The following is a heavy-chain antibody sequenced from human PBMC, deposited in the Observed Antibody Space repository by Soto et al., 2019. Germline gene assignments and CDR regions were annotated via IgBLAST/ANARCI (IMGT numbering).Heavy chain of an antibody. V-gene: IGHV1-18*04. D-gene: IGHD3-10*01. CDR2: ISAYNGNT. CDR1: GYTFTGYY. Sequence: ASVKVSCKASGYTFTGYYMHWVRQAPGQGLEWMGWISAYNGNTNYAQKLQGRVTMTTDTSTSTAYMEVRSLRSDDTAVYYCAGDPGTRSDYWGQGTLVTLSS. J-gene: IGHJ4*02. CDR3: AGDPGTRSDY.